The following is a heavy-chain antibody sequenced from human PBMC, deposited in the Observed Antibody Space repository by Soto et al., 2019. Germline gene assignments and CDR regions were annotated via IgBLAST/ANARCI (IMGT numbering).Heavy chain of an antibody. D-gene: IGHD2-21*02. CDR1: GFTFSSYA. Sequence: GSLRLSCAASGFTFSSYAMSWVRQAPGKGLEWVSAISGSGGSTYYADSVKGRFTISRDNSKNTLYLQMNSLRAEDTAVYYCAKLPRPTVVTPVFDYWGQGTHVTVSS. J-gene: IGHJ4*02. CDR2: ISGSGGST. CDR3: AKLPRPTVVTPVFDY. V-gene: IGHV3-23*01.